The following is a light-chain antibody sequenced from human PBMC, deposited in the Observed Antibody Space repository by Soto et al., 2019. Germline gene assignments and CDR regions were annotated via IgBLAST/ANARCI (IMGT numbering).Light chain of an antibody. CDR3: QQYNDYSPWT. J-gene: IGKJ1*01. CDR2: KAS. CDR1: QSINIW. V-gene: IGKV1-5*03. Sequence: GDRVTITCRASQSINIWLAWYQQKPGKAPKLLIYKASTLESGVPSRFSGSGSGTEFTLTISSLQPDDFATYYCQQYNDYSPWTFGQGTKVEIK.